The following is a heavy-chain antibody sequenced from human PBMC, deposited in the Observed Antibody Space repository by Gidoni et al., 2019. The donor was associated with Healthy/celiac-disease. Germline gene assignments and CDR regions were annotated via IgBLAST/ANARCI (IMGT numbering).Heavy chain of an antibody. D-gene: IGHD6-19*01. CDR1: GGTFSSYA. V-gene: IGHV1-69*06. CDR3: ARFVAVAVDNWFDP. J-gene: IGHJ5*02. CDR2: IIPIFGTA. Sequence: QVQLVQSGAEGKKPGYPVKAACKAAGGTFSSYAISGVLQAPGQGLEWMGGIIPIFGTANYAQKFQGRVTITADKSTSTAYMELSSLRSEDTAVYYCARFVAVAVDNWFDPWGQGTLVTVSS.